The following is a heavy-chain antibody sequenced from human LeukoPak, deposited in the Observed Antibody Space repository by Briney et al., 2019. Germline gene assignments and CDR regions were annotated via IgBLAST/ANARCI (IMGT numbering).Heavy chain of an antibody. Sequence: GGSLRLSCAASGFTFSDFGIHWVRQAPGKGLEWVEVISYDGSNKYYSDSVKGRFTISRDNSKNTLDLQMNSLRLEDTAVYYCAKYSYGMDVWGQGTTVTVS. CDR2: ISYDGSNK. CDR3: AKYSYGMDV. CDR1: GFTFSDFG. D-gene: IGHD2-21*01. V-gene: IGHV3-30*18. J-gene: IGHJ6*02.